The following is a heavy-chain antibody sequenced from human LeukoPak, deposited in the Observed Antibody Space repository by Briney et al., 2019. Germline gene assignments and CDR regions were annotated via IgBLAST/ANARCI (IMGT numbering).Heavy chain of an antibody. V-gene: IGHV3-23*01. CDR2: ISGSGGST. J-gene: IGHJ4*02. CDR1: GSTFSSYA. CDR3: AKFSIWFGESGDY. D-gene: IGHD3-10*01. Sequence: GGSLRLSCAASGSTFSSYAMSWVRQAPGKGLEWVSAISGSGGSTYYADSVKGRFTISRDNSKNTLYLQMNSLRAEDTAVYYCAKFSIWFGESGDYWGQGTLVTVSS.